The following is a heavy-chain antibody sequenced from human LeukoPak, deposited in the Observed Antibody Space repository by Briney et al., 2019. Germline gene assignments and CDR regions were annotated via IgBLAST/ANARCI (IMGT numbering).Heavy chain of an antibody. V-gene: IGHV1-69*05. D-gene: IGHD2-2*01. CDR2: IIPIFGTA. J-gene: IGHJ5*02. CDR1: GGTFSSYA. CDR3: ARQKLYQLPSLTINWFDP. Sequence: ASVKVSCRASGGTFSSYAISWVRQAPGQGLERMGGIIPIFGTANYAQKFQGRVTITTDESTSTAYMELSSLRSEDTAVYYCARQKLYQLPSLTINWFDPWGQGTLVTVSS.